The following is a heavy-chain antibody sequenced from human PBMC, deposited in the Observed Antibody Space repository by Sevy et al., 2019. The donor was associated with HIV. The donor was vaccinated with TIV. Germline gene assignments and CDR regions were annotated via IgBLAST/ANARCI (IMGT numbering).Heavy chain of an antibody. V-gene: IGHV3-64D*06. J-gene: IGHJ4*02. D-gene: IGHD6-13*01. Sequence: GGSLRLSCSASGFTFSSYPMHWVRQAPGKGLEYVSATSSDGDSTYYADSVKDRFTISRDNSKNTLFLQLGSLRPEDTALYYCVISSGYSRNWFYYFDYWGQGTLVTVSS. CDR1: GFTFSSYP. CDR3: VISSGYSRNWFYYFDY. CDR2: TSSDGDST.